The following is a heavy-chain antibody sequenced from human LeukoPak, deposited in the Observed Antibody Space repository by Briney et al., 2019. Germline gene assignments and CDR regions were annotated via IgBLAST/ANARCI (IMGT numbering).Heavy chain of an antibody. CDR2: IYPEDSDT. V-gene: IGHV5-51*01. CDR3: ARRIGYSGYDF. J-gene: IGHJ4*02. D-gene: IGHD5-12*01. CDR1: GYSFINYW. Sequence: GESLKISCKCSGYSFINYWIGLVRQVPGKGLEWMGMIYPEDSDTKYSPSFEGQVGISADKSISTVYLQWRSLKSSDSAKYYCARRIGYSGYDFWGQGSQVTVSS.